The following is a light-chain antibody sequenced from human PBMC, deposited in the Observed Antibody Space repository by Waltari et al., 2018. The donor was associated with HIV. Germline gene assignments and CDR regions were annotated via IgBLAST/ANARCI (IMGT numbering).Light chain of an antibody. CDR3: QQRTNWPPYS. Sequence: EIVLTQSPATLSLSPGERATLTCRASQSVGRYLAWYQQKPGQAPRLLIYDASNRATGIPARFSGSGSGTDCTLSISSLEPEDFAVYYCQQRTNWPPYSFGQGTKLEI. CDR2: DAS. V-gene: IGKV3-11*01. CDR1: QSVGRY. J-gene: IGKJ2*03.